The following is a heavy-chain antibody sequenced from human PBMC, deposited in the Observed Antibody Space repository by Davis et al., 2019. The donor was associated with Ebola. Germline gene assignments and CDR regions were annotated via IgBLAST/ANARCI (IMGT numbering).Heavy chain of an antibody. CDR2: ISYDGSNK. D-gene: IGHD1-7*01. Sequence: GGSLRLSCAASGFTFSDYYMSWIRQAPGKGLEWVAVISYDGSNKYYADSVKGRFTISRDNSKNTLYLQMNSLRAEDTAVYYCVKGTTPWFDPWGQGTLVTVSS. CDR3: VKGTTPWFDP. J-gene: IGHJ5*02. CDR1: GFTFSDYY. V-gene: IGHV3-30*18.